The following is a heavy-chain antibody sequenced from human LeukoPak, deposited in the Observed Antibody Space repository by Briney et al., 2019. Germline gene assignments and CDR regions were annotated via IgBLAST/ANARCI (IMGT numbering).Heavy chain of an antibody. V-gene: IGHV4-59*08. CDR3: ARHRTVQPHFDY. CDR1: GGSISSYY. J-gene: IGHJ4*02. CDR2: IYYSGST. D-gene: IGHD1-1*01. Sequence: SETLSLTCTVSGGSISSYYWSWIRQPPGKGLEWIGYIYYSGSTNHNPSLKSRVTISVDTSKNKFSPKLSSVTAADTAVYYCARHRTVQPHFDYWGQGTQVTVSS.